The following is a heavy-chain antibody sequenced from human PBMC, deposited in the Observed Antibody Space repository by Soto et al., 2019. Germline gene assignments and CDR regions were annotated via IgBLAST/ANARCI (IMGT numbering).Heavy chain of an antibody. Sequence: PGGSLRLSCAASGFTFSNYAMSWVRQAPGKGLEWVSAISGSGGSTYYGYSTAYAASVKGRFTISRDDSKNMAYLQMNSLQTEDTAVYYCTRAYCDYSCYSNFYGLDVWGQGTTVTVSS. CDR2: ISGSGGST. D-gene: IGHD2-2*01. V-gene: IGHV3-23*01. CDR1: GFTFSNYA. J-gene: IGHJ6*02. CDR3: TRAYCDYSCYSNFYGLDV.